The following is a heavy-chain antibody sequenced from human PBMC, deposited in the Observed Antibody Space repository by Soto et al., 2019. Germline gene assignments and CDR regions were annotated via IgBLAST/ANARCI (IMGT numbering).Heavy chain of an antibody. CDR1: GFMFSNHG. CDR3: VRGDNWNDEASDY. D-gene: IGHD1-1*01. V-gene: IGHV3-33*01. CDR2: IWSDGNNR. J-gene: IGHJ4*02. Sequence: PGGSLRLSCAASGFMFSNHGMHWVRQAPGKGLEWVAVIWSDGNNRYYADSVKGRFTISRDNSKNTVYLQMNSLRAEDTAVYYCVRGDNWNDEASDYWGQGTLLTVSS.